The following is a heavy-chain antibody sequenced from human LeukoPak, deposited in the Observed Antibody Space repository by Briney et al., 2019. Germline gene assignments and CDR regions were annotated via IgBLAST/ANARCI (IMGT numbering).Heavy chain of an antibody. CDR3: ARGRVYDSSGYYRYYYYYGMDV. D-gene: IGHD3-22*01. V-gene: IGHV4-4*02. Sequence: SETLSLTCAVSGGSISSSNWWSWVRPPPGKGLEWIGEIYHSGSTNYNPSLKSRVTISVDKSKNQFSLKLSSVTAADTAVYYCARGRVYDSSGYYRYYYYYGMDVWGQGTTVTVSS. CDR2: IYHSGST. J-gene: IGHJ6*02. CDR1: GGSISSSNW.